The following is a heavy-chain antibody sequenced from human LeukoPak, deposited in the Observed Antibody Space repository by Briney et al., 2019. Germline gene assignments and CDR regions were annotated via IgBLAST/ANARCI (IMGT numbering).Heavy chain of an antibody. Sequence: GGSLRLSCAASGFTFSSYGMTWVRQAPGKGMEWVSYISSSSSTIYYADSVKGRFTISRDNAKNSLYLQLNSLRAEDTAVYYCAELGITMIGGVWGKGTTVTISS. D-gene: IGHD3-10*02. V-gene: IGHV3-48*01. CDR1: GFTFSSYG. CDR2: ISSSSSTI. CDR3: AELGITMIGGV. J-gene: IGHJ6*04.